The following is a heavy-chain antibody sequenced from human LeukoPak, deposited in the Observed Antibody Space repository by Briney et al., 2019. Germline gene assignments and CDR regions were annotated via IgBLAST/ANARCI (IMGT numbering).Heavy chain of an antibody. D-gene: IGHD3-9*01. Sequence: GGSLRLSCAASGFALSSYWMTWVRQAPGKGLEWVANINQDGSQRHYVDSVKGRFTIPRDNAKNSLYLQVNSLRAEDTAVYYCARIYYDVLTGYCHLDYWGQGTLVTVSS. CDR1: GFALSSYW. V-gene: IGHV3-7*01. J-gene: IGHJ4*02. CDR2: INQDGSQR. CDR3: ARIYYDVLTGYCHLDY.